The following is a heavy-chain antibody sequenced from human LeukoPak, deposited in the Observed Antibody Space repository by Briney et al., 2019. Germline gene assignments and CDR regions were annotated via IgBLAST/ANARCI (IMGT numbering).Heavy chain of an antibody. CDR1: GFTFDDYG. V-gene: IGHV3-20*01. J-gene: IGHJ4*02. CDR3: ARAYYYDSSGYYWDY. D-gene: IGHD3-22*01. Sequence: GGSLRLSCAASGFTFDDYGMSWVRHAPGKGLEWVSGINWNGGSTGYADSVKGRFTISRDNAKNSLYLQMNSLRAEDTALYHCARAYYYDSSGYYWDYWGQGTLVTVSS. CDR2: INWNGGST.